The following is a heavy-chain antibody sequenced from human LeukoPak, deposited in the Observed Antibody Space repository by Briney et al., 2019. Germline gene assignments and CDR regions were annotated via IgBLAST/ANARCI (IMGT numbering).Heavy chain of an antibody. CDR1: GLTFSSYW. CDR3: ARERSLEIAVAGTIFDY. J-gene: IGHJ4*02. CDR2: IYSGGST. D-gene: IGHD6-19*01. V-gene: IGHV3-66*01. Sequence: GGSLRLSCVASGLTFSSYWMSWVRQAPGKGLEWVSVIYSGGSTYYADSVKGRFTISRDNSKNTLYLQMKSLRAEDTAVYYCARERSLEIAVAGTIFDYWGQGTLVTVSS.